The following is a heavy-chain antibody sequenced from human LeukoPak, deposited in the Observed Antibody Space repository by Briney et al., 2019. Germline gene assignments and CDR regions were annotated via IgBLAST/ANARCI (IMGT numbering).Heavy chain of an antibody. Sequence: AASVKVSCKASGYTFTGYYMHWVRQAPGQGLEWMGWINPNSGGTNYAQKFQGWVTMTRDTSISTAYMELSRLRSDDTAVYYRARDGGSTSCIFDYWGQGTLVTVSS. CDR2: INPNSGGT. D-gene: IGHD2-2*01. J-gene: IGHJ4*02. V-gene: IGHV1-2*04. CDR3: ARDGGSTSCIFDY. CDR1: GYTFTGYY.